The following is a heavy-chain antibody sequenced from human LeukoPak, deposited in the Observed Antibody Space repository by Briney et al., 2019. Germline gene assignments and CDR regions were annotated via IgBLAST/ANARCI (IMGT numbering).Heavy chain of an antibody. D-gene: IGHD3-22*01. CDR1: GFIFSDFD. CDR2: ISGSGGST. Sequence: GGSLRLSCAASGFIFSDFDMHWVRQAPGKGLVWVSAISGSGGSTYYADSVKGRFTISRDNSKNTLYLQMNSLRAEDTAVYYCAKGRDYYYDSSGYGFDPWGQGTLVTVSS. CDR3: AKGRDYYYDSSGYGFDP. J-gene: IGHJ5*02. V-gene: IGHV3-23*01.